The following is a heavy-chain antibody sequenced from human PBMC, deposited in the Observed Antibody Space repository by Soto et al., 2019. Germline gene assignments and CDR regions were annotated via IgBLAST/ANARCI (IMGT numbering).Heavy chain of an antibody. CDR1: GFIFSSYA. CDR2: ISDDGSSK. Sequence: QVRLVESGGGVVQPGRSLRLSCAASGFIFSSYAMHWVRQAPGKGLEWVALISDDGSSKYYADSVKGRFTISRDNSKNTLDLQMNSLSADDTAVYYCTRADLTVTMSVFDPWGQGTLVTVSS. CDR3: TRADLTVTMSVFDP. J-gene: IGHJ5*02. V-gene: IGHV3-30-3*01. D-gene: IGHD4-17*01.